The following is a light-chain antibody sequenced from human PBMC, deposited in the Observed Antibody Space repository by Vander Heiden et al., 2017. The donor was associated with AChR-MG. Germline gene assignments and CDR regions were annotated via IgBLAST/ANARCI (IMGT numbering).Light chain of an antibody. Sequence: DIVMTQSPDSLAVSLGERATINGKSSQSILDSSNNKNYLAWYQQRPGQPPRLLIYWASTRESGVPDRFSGSGSGTDFTLTISSLQAEDVAVYYCQQYYSISLTFGPGTKVDIK. V-gene: IGKV4-1*01. CDR1: QSILDSSNNKNY. J-gene: IGKJ3*01. CDR3: QQYYSISLT. CDR2: WAS.